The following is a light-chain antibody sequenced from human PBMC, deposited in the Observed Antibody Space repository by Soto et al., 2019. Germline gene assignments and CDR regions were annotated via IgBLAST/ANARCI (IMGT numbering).Light chain of an antibody. CDR2: DVS. CDR3: SSYTGSSTPLV. J-gene: IGLJ2*01. Sequence: QSALTQPASVSGSPGQSITISCTGTSSDVGGYNYVSWYQQHPGKAPKLMIYDVSNRPSGGSNRFSGSKSGNTASLTISGLQAEDEADYYCSSYTGSSTPLVFGGGTKLTVL. CDR1: SSDVGGYNY. V-gene: IGLV2-14*01.